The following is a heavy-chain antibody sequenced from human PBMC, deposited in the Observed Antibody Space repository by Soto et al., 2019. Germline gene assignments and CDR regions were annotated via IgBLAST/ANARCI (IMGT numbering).Heavy chain of an antibody. CDR3: ARQGPSDGHNCDY. J-gene: IGHJ4*02. V-gene: IGHV1-46*01. CDR1: GGTFSSYT. CDR2: IIPSRGST. Sequence: ASVKVSCKASGGTFSSYTISWVRQAPGQGLEWMGRIIPSRGSTSYAQKFQGRVTMTRDTSTSTVYMELSSLRSEDTAVYYCARQGPSDGHNCDYWGQGTLVTVSS.